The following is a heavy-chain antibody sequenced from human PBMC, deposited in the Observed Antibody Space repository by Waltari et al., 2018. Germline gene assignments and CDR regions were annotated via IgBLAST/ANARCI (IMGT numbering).Heavy chain of an antibody. CDR2: IDWDDDK. CDR3: ARTGIAAAGNDAFDI. J-gene: IGHJ3*02. V-gene: IGHV2-70*15. CDR1: GFSLSTSGMC. D-gene: IGHD6-13*01. Sequence: QVTLRESGPALVKPTQTLTLTRTFSGFSLSTSGMCVSWIRQPPGKALEWLARIDWDDDKYYSTSLKTRLTISKDTSKNQVVLTMTNMDPVDTATYYCARTGIAAAGNDAFDIWGQGTMVTVSS.